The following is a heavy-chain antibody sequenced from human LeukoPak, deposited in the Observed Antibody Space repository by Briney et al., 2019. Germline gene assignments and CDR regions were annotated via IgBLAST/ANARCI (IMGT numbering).Heavy chain of an antibody. D-gene: IGHD5-24*01. CDR2: IIPLFGTA. CDR1: GGTFSNYA. V-gene: IGHV1-69*13. CDR3: ARTSRETTTSTGYFDY. Sequence: GASVKVSCKASGGTFSNYAISWVRQAPGQGLEWMGGIIPLFGTANYAQKFQGRVTITADESTSTAYMELSSLRSEDTAVYYCARTSRETTTSTGYFDYWGQGTLVTVSS. J-gene: IGHJ4*02.